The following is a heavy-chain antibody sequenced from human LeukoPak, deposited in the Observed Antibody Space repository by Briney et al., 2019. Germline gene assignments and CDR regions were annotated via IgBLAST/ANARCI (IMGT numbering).Heavy chain of an antibody. Sequence: SCKASGFTFSSYAMHWVRQAPGKGLEWVAVISYDGSNKYYADSVKGRFTISRDNSKNTLYLQMNSLRAEDTAVYYCAREDTMVARRGGLGYWGQGTLVTVSS. CDR1: GFTFSSYA. D-gene: IGHD3-10*01. V-gene: IGHV3-30-3*01. J-gene: IGHJ4*02. CDR3: AREDTMVARRGGLGY. CDR2: ISYDGSNK.